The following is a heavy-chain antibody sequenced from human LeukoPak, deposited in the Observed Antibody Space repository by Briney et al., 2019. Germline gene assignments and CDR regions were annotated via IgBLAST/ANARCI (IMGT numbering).Heavy chain of an antibody. CDR1: AFTFSRYT. CDR3: AREGSGLGYFDY. D-gene: IGHD3-3*01. Sequence: SGGSLRLSCTASAFTFSRYTMHWVRQAPGKGLEWVSSIISRSDYIYDADSVKGRFTISRDNAKNSLYLQMNSLRAEDTAVYYCAREGSGLGYFDYWGQGTQVTVSS. J-gene: IGHJ4*02. CDR2: IISRSDYI. V-gene: IGHV3-21*01.